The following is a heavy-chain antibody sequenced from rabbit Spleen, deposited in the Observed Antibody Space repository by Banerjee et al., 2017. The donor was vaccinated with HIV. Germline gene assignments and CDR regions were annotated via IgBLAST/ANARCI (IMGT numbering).Heavy chain of an antibody. CDR2: IYAGSSTST. CDR3: ARETSSGLGVVSFYFNL. D-gene: IGHD4-1*01. J-gene: IGHJ4*01. CDR1: GFSFSSRYY. V-gene: IGHV1S45*01. Sequence: QEQLEESGGDLVKPEGSLTLTCTASGFSFSSRYYMCWVRQAPGKGLEWIACIYAGSSTSTYYATWAKGRFTISKTSSTTVTLQMTSLTAADTATYFCARETSSGLGVVSFYFNLWGPGTLVTVS.